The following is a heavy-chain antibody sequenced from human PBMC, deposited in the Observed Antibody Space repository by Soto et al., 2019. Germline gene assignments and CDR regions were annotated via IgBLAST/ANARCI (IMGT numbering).Heavy chain of an antibody. CDR3: ARGLYLFGGMDDY. Sequence: QVQLQESGPGLVKPSETLSLTCTVSGGSISSYYWSWIRQPPGKGLEWIGYIYYSGSTNYNPSLKSRVTISVDTSKNQFSLKLSSVTAADTAVYYCARGLYLFGGMDDYWGQGTLVTVSS. J-gene: IGHJ4*02. D-gene: IGHD3-16*01. CDR2: IYYSGST. CDR1: GGSISSYY. V-gene: IGHV4-59*01.